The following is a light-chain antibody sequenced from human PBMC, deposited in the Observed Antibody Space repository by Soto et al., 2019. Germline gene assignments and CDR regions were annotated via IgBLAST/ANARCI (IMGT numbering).Light chain of an antibody. Sequence: EIVMTQSPGTLSVSPGERATLYCRASQSLSSSYLAWYQQKPGQAPRLLIYGASRRATGIPARFNGSGSRTDFTLTISRLETEDFAVYYCQQYGFSRRTVGLGTKGDIK. V-gene: IGKV3-20*01. J-gene: IGKJ1*01. CDR3: QQYGFSRRT. CDR2: GAS. CDR1: QSLSSSY.